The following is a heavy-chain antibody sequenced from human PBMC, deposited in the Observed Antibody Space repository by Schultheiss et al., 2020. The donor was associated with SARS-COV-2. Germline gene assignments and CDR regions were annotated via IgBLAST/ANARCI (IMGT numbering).Heavy chain of an antibody. Sequence: GGSLRLSCAASGFTFSSYDMHWVRQATGKGLEWVSAIGTAGDTYYPGSVKGRFTISRDNSKNTLYLQMNSLRAEDTAVYYCAKEVKETNFDYWGQGTLVTVSS. J-gene: IGHJ4*02. CDR3: AKEVKETNFDY. CDR2: IGTAGDT. D-gene: IGHD2-21*01. CDR1: GFTFSSYD. V-gene: IGHV3-13*01.